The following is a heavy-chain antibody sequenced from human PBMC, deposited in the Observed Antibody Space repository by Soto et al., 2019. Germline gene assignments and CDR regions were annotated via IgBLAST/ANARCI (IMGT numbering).Heavy chain of an antibody. D-gene: IGHD6-13*01. CDR3: EKRYHQSGYSSSWEFDY. Sequence: QVQLQESGPGLVKPSQTLSLICTVSGGSINSGGYYWNWIRQHPGKGLEWIGYIFYSGSTYYNPFLRSRYTISTDPSQNQFPLNLRSVTAPYTAVYFGEKRYHQSGYSSSWEFDYWGKGTLVNVSS. CDR1: GGSINSGGYY. V-gene: IGHV4-31*03. CDR2: IFYSGST. J-gene: IGHJ4*02.